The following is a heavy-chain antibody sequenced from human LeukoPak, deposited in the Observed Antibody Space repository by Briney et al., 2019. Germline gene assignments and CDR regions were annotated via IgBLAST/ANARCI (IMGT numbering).Heavy chain of an antibody. J-gene: IGHJ4*02. CDR2: IYYSGST. Sequence: PSETLSLTCTVSGGSISSGGYYWSWIRQHPGKGLEWIGYIYYSGSTYYNPSLKSRVTISVDTSKNQFSLKLSSVTATDTAVYYCARGLLRYYYDSSGYYFDYWGQGTLVTVSS. CDR3: ARGLLRYYYDSSGYYFDY. CDR1: GGSISSGGYY. D-gene: IGHD3-22*01. V-gene: IGHV4-31*03.